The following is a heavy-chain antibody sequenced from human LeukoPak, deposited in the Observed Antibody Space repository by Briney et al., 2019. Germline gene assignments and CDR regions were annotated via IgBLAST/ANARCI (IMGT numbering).Heavy chain of an antibody. CDR2: IRYDGSDK. J-gene: IGHJ4*02. V-gene: IGHV3-30*02. CDR1: GFTFSSYG. D-gene: IGHD1-26*01. CDR3: AKDSSGSYNYFDY. Sequence: PGGSLKLSCAASGFTFSSYGMHWVRQAPGKGLEWVTFIRYDGSDKYYADSVKGRFTISRDNSKNTLYLQMNGLRAEDTAFYYCAKDSSGSYNYFDYWGQGTLVTVSS.